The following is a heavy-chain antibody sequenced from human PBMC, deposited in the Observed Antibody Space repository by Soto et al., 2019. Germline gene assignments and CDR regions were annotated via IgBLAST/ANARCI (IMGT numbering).Heavy chain of an antibody. V-gene: IGHV3-23*01. CDR2: ISGSGGST. Sequence: EVQLLESGGGLVQPGGSLRLSCAASGFTFSSYAMRWVRQAPGKGLEWVSAISGSGGSTYYADSVKGRFTISRDNAKNTLYLQMNSLRAEDTAVYYCAKGYGSGSYSPLDYWGRGTLVRVSS. CDR1: GFTFSSYA. CDR3: AKGYGSGSYSPLDY. D-gene: IGHD3-10*01. J-gene: IGHJ4*02.